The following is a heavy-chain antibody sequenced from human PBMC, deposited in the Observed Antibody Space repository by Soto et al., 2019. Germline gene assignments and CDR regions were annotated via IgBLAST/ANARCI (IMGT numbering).Heavy chain of an antibody. CDR2: IIPILGIA. J-gene: IGHJ3*02. V-gene: IGHV1-69*02. Sequence: QVQLVQSGAEVKTPGSSVKVSCKASGGTFSSYTISWVRQAPGQGLEWMGRIIPILGIANYAQKCQGRVTIHAEKSTSTAYMELSSLRSEDRAVYYCARLRGYSGYVDAFDIWGQGTMVTVSS. CDR3: ARLRGYSGYVDAFDI. D-gene: IGHD5-12*01. CDR1: GGTFSSYT.